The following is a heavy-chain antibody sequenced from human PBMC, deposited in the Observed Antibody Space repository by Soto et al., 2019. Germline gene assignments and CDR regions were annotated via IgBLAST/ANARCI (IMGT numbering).Heavy chain of an antibody. CDR3: EKDFRTLRGYDY. CDR2: IRGNGATT. CDR1: GFTFSSSA. V-gene: IGHV3-23*01. J-gene: IGHJ4*02. D-gene: IGHD6-13*01. Sequence: EVLLLESGGGLVQPGGSLTLSCAASGFTFSSSAMNWVRQAPGKGLEWVSVIRGNGATTYDADSVKGQCSISRANRETTPYPQLNSRKADAPAVYDCEKDFRTLRGYDYCGGRALVTVSS.